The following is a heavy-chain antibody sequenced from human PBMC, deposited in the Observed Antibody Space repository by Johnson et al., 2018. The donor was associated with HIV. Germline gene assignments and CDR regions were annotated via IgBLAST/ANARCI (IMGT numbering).Heavy chain of an antibody. Sequence: QVQLVESGGGLVRPGGSLRLSCAASGFTFSDYYMTWIRQAPGKGLECVSYISSSGRTIYYADSVKGRFTISRDNAKNSLYLQMNSQSAEDTAVYYCAREEGNYILTRGDAFDIWGQGTMVTVSS. CDR2: ISSSGRTI. V-gene: IGHV3-11*04. CDR3: AREEGNYILTRGDAFDI. J-gene: IGHJ3*02. D-gene: IGHD3-9*01. CDR1: GFTFSDYY.